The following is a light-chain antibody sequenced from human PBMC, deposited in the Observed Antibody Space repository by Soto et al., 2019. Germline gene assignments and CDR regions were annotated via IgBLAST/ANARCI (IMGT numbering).Light chain of an antibody. CDR3: QQYNNWRIT. CDR1: QSINSQ. J-gene: IGKJ5*01. V-gene: IGKV3-11*01. Sequence: IVLTQYTATLSLSPGERATLSCRASQSINSQLAWYQQKPGQAPRLLIYDASNRATGIPARFSGSETWTDFTLTISSLEPEDSAVYYCQQYNNWRITFGQGTRLEIK. CDR2: DAS.